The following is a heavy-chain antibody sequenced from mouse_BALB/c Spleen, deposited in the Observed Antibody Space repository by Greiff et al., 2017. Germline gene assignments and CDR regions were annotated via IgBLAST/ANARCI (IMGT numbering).Heavy chain of an antibody. Sequence: EVNVVESGGGLVKLGGSLKLSCAASGFTFSSYYMSWVRQTPEKRLELVAAINSNGGSTYYPDTVKGRFTISRDNAKNTLYLQMSSLKSEDTALYYCARQKDGSFDYWGQGTTLTVSS. J-gene: IGHJ2*01. CDR2: INSNGGST. CDR3: ARQKDGSFDY. V-gene: IGHV5-6-2*01. CDR1: GFTFSSYY. D-gene: IGHD2-3*01.